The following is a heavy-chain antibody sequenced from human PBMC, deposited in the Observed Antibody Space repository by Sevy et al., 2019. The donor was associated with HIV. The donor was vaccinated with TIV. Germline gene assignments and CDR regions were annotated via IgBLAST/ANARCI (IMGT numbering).Heavy chain of an antibody. CDR2: ISSSGSTI. Sequence: GGSLRLSCAASGFTFSDYYMSWIRQAPGKGLEWVSYISSSGSTIYYADSVKGRFTISRDNAKNSLYLQMNSLGAEDTAVYYCARELGYCSSTSCYRWTAYYYGMDVWGQGTTVTVSS. CDR1: GFTFSDYY. J-gene: IGHJ6*02. CDR3: ARELGYCSSTSCYRWTAYYYGMDV. D-gene: IGHD2-2*02. V-gene: IGHV3-11*01.